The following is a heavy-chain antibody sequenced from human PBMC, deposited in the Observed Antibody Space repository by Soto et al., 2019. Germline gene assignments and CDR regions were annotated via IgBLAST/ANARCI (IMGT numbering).Heavy chain of an antibody. V-gene: IGHV1-69*05. Sequence: SVKVSCKASGGTFSSYAISWVRQAPGQGLEWMGGIIPIFGTANYAQKLQGRVTMTTDTSTSTAYMEVRSLRYDDTAVYYCARGDLIRGVIIPIFGMDVWGQGTTVTVSS. CDR2: IIPIFGTA. CDR1: GGTFSSYA. CDR3: ARGDLIRGVIIPIFGMDV. D-gene: IGHD3-10*01. J-gene: IGHJ6*02.